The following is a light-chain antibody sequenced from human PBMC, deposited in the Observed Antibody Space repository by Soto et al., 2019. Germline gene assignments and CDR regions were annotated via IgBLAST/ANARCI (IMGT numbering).Light chain of an antibody. J-gene: IGKJ1*01. V-gene: IGKV1-39*01. CDR3: QQTYSPPGT. Sequence: DIQMTQSPSSLSASVGDRVTITCRASQSVSAFLNWYRHKPGKAPELLIFSASSLQPGVPSRFSGRGSGTAVTLTITRLQPEDFATYYCQQTYSPPGTFGQGTKGEIK. CDR2: SAS. CDR1: QSVSAF.